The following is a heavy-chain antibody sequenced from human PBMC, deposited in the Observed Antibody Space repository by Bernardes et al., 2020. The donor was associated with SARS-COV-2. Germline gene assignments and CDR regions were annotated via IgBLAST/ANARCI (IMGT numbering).Heavy chain of an antibody. V-gene: IGHV1-18*01. CDR1: GYSSSMFG. J-gene: IGHJ4*02. Sequence: ASVQVSCKASGYSSSMFGISWVRKAPGQGLEWMGWISAYNGNTEYAQKFQGRVTMTTDAATSTVYMDLRSLRSDDTAIYYCARVFYFESSGYYDYWGQGTPVTIPS. CDR2: ISAYNGNT. D-gene: IGHD3-22*01. CDR3: ARVFYFESSGYYDY.